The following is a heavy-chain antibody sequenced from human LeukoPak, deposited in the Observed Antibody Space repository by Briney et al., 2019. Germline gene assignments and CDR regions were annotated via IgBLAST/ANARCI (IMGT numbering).Heavy chain of an antibody. J-gene: IGHJ3*02. V-gene: IGHV3-74*01. CDR1: GFTFSNYW. D-gene: IGHD1-26*01. Sequence: GGSLRLSCAAPGFTFSNYWLHWVRQAPGKGLVWVSRIDANAKTTSYADSVKGRFTISTDNAKKTLYLQMNSLRVEDTAVYYCLTVVETTIAAFDIWGQGTMVTVSS. CDR2: IDANAKTT. CDR3: LTVVETTIAAFDI.